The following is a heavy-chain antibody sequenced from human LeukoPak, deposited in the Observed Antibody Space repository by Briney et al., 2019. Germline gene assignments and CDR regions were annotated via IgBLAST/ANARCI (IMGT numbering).Heavy chain of an antibody. D-gene: IGHD5-12*01. CDR3: ARGRSYSGYLYFDY. CDR2: IYTSGST. Sequence: PSETLSLTCTVSGGSISSYYWSWIRQPAGKGLEGMGRIYTSGSTNYNPSLKSRVTMSVDTSKNQFSLKLSSVTAADTAVYYCARGRSYSGYLYFDYWGQGTLVTVSS. CDR1: GGSISSYY. V-gene: IGHV4-4*07. J-gene: IGHJ4*02.